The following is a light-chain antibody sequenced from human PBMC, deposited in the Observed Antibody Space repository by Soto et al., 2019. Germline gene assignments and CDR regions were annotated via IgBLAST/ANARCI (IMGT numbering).Light chain of an antibody. CDR1: QGISSA. V-gene: IGKV1D-13*01. CDR2: DVS. Sequence: IQLTQSPSSLSASVGDRVTITCRASQGISSAFAWYQQKPGKAPTLLISDVSTLESGVPSRFSGGGSGTEFTLAINSLQPEYLATYHCQHFDHYPFSFGGVTKVEIK. CDR3: QHFDHYPFS. J-gene: IGKJ4*01.